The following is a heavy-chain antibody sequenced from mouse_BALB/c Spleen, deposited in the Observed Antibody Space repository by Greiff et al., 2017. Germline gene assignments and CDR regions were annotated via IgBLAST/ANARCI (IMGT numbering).Heavy chain of an antibody. CDR2: IDPANGNT. D-gene: IGHD1-2*01. V-gene: IGHV14-3*02. CDR1: GFNIKDTY. J-gene: IGHJ4*01. CDR3: ARSYGTGGAMDY. Sequence: LQQSGAELVKPGASVKLSCTASGFNIKDTYMHWVKQRPEQGLEWIGRIDPANGNTKYDPKFQGKATITADTSSNTAYLQLSSLTSEDTAVYYCARSYGTGGAMDYWGQGTSVTVSS.